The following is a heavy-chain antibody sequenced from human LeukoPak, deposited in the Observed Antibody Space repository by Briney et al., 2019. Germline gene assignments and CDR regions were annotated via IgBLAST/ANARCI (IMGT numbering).Heavy chain of an antibody. Sequence: PGRSLRLSCAATGFTFNTFAMHWVRQAPGKGLEWVSSISSSSSYIYYADSVKGRFTISRDNAKNTLYLQMNSLRAEDTAVYYCAALDNGRDYWGQGTLVTVSS. D-gene: IGHD1-14*01. J-gene: IGHJ4*02. CDR2: ISSSSSYI. CDR1: GFTFNTFA. CDR3: AALDNGRDY. V-gene: IGHV3-21*01.